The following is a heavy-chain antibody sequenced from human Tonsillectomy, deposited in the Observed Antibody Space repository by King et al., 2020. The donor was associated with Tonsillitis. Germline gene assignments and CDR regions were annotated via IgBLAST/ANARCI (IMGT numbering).Heavy chain of an antibody. CDR2: VIPVFGSS. D-gene: IGHD3-22*01. J-gene: IGHJ4*02. CDR1: GGTFSSFA. V-gene: IGHV1-69*01. Sequence: VQLVESGPEVKKPGSSVKVSCKASGGTFSSFAISWVRQAPGQGLEWVGGVIPVFGSSNYAQAFQGRVTITADESTGTGYLGMSSLRSEDTAVYYCASSNYFDSGGYRFDSWGQGTLVAVSS. CDR3: ASSNYFDSGGYRFDS.